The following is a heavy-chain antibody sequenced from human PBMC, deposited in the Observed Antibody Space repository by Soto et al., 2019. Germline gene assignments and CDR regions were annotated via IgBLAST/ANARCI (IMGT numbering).Heavy chain of an antibody. Sequence: DVQLLESGGSLVQPGGSLRLSCAASGFTFNAYSLSWVRQAPGKGLQWVSAISTTGGSTYYADSVKGRFTISRDNSPNTLSLQMNSLRAEDTAVYYCARPDGATYNFRYWGQGTLVTVSS. CDR3: ARPDGATYNFRY. J-gene: IGHJ4*02. V-gene: IGHV3-23*01. D-gene: IGHD1-1*01. CDR1: GFTFNAYS. CDR2: ISTTGGST.